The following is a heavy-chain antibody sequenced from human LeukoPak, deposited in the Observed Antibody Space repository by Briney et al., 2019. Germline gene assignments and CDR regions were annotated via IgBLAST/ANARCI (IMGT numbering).Heavy chain of an antibody. CDR3: AREPYSYCSGGSCYTLAPWY. V-gene: IGHV3-7*01. CDR1: GFTFSSYW. Sequence: SGGSLRLSCAASGFTFSSYWMSWVRQAPGKGLGWVANINQDGSEKYYVDSVKGRFTISRDNAKNSLYLQMNSLRAEDTAVYYCAREPYSYCSGGSCYTLAPWYWGQGTLVTVSS. J-gene: IGHJ4*02. CDR2: INQDGSEK. D-gene: IGHD2-15*01.